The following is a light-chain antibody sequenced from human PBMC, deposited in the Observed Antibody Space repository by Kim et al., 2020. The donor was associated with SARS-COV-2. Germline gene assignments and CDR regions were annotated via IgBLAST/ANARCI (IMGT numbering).Light chain of an antibody. CDR3: QQSYSTPFI. Sequence: DIQMTQSPSSLSASVGDRVTITCRASQSISSYLNWYQQKPGKAPKLLIYAASSLQSGVPSRFSGSGSGTDFTLTISSLQPEDFATYYCQQSYSTPFIFGGGTKV. V-gene: IGKV1-39*01. CDR2: AAS. CDR1: QSISSY. J-gene: IGKJ4*01.